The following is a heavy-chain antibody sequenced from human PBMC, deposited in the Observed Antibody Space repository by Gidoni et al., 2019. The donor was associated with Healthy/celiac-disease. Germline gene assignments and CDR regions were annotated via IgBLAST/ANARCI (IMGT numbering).Heavy chain of an antibody. J-gene: IGHJ3*02. V-gene: IGHV5-51*01. CDR2: IYPGDSDT. Sequence: EVQLVQSGAEVIKPGESLKISCNGSGYRFTSYWIRWVRQMPGKGLEWMGIIYPGDSDTRYSPSFQGQVTISADKSISTAYLQWSSLKASDTAMYYCARPYYDFWSGYYKGDAFDIWGQGTMVTVSS. CDR1: GYRFTSYW. D-gene: IGHD3-3*01. CDR3: ARPYYDFWSGYYKGDAFDI.